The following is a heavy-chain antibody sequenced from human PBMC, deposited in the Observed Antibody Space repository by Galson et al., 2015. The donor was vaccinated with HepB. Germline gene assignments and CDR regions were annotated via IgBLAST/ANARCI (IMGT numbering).Heavy chain of an antibody. J-gene: IGHJ6*02. CDR3: ASGSLGGYGMDV. V-gene: IGHV1-69*13. Sequence: SVKVSCKASGGTLSAHSFIWVRQAPGQGLEWMGGIIPLFSAANYAQKLQDRVTIIADESTSTVFMELGSLRSEDTAVYYCASGSLGGYGMDVWGQGTTVTVSS. CDR1: GGTLSAHS. CDR2: IIPLFSAA. D-gene: IGHD3-3*01.